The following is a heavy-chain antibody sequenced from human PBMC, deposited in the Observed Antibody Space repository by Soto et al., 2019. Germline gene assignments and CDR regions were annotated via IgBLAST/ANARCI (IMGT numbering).Heavy chain of an antibody. D-gene: IGHD6-19*01. CDR1: GFTFSSYA. CDR2: ISGSGGST. Sequence: EVQLLESGGGLVQPGGSLRLSCAASGFTFSSYAMSWVRQAPGKGLEWVSAISGSGGSTYYADSVKGRFTISRDNSKNTRYLHMNSRRAEDTAVYYCAKEYEDGSGWERIGYWGQGTLVTVSS. CDR3: AKEYEDGSGWERIGY. V-gene: IGHV3-23*01. J-gene: IGHJ4*02.